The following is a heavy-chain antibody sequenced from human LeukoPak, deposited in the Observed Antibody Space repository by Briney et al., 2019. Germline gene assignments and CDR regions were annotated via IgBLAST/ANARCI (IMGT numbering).Heavy chain of an antibody. Sequence: GGSLRLSCAASGFTFSSYEMNWVRQAPGKGLEWVSYISSSGSTIYYADSVKGRFTISRDNAKNSLYLQMNSLRAEDTAVYYCARVFSSWSNWFDPWGQGTLVTVSS. CDR3: ARVFSSWSNWFDP. CDR1: GFTFSSYE. J-gene: IGHJ5*02. CDR2: ISSSGSTI. D-gene: IGHD6-13*01. V-gene: IGHV3-48*03.